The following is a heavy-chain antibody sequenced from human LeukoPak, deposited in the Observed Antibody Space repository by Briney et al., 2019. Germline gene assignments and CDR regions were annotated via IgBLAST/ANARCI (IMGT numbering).Heavy chain of an antibody. V-gene: IGHV3-11*01. CDR1: GFTFSDYY. CDR3: ARQSYSSGSYYFDY. D-gene: IGHD1-26*01. J-gene: IGHJ4*02. CDR2: ISSSGSTK. Sequence: GGSLRLSCAASGFTFSDYYMSWIRQAPGKGLEWVSYISSSGSTKYYADSVKGRFTISRDNAKNSYLQMNSLRAEDTAVYYCARQSYSSGSYYFDYWGQGTLVTVSS.